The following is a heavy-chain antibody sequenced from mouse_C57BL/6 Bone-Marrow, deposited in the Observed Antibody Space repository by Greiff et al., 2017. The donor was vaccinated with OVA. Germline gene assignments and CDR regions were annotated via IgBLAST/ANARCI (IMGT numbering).Heavy chain of an antibody. CDR1: GYTFPSYD. V-gene: IGHV1-85*01. CDR3: ARDDYDEFLYYYAMDY. J-gene: IGHJ4*01. Sequence: QVKLVESGPELVTPGASVKLSCKASGYTFPSYDKTWVKQRPGQGLEWIGGIYPRDGSTKYKEKFKGKATLTLDTSTSTAYMELHRLTSEDSAVYFCARDDYDEFLYYYAMDYWGQGTSVTVSS. CDR2: IYPRDGST. D-gene: IGHD2-4*01.